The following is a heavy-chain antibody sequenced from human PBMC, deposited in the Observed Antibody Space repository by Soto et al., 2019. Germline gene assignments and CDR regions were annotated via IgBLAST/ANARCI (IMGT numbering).Heavy chain of an antibody. Sequence: EVQLVESGGGLVQPGGSLRLSCAASGFTFSTYAMHWVRQAPGKGLEYVSTISTNGGTTYYANSVKGRFTISRDNSKNTLYLQMGSLRTEDMAVYYCARDSGCSNPHFDYWGQGILVTVSS. CDR3: ARDSGCSNPHFDY. CDR1: GFTFSTYA. V-gene: IGHV3-64*01. CDR2: ISTNGGTT. D-gene: IGHD4-4*01. J-gene: IGHJ4*02.